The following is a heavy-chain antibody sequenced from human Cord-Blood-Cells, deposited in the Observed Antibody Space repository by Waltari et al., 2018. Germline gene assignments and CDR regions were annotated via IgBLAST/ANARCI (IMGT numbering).Heavy chain of an antibody. V-gene: IGHV3-7*01. CDR3: ARGQLFSWYFDL. Sequence: EGQLVDSGGGLVEPGGSLSLSGAAPGSTISSCWITGVGQASGKGLEWVANIKQDGSEKYYVDSVKGRFTISRDNAKNSLYLQMNSLRAEDTAVYYCARGQLFSWYFDLWGRGTLVTVSS. CDR1: GSTISSCW. CDR2: IKQDGSEK. D-gene: IGHD6-6*01. J-gene: IGHJ2*01.